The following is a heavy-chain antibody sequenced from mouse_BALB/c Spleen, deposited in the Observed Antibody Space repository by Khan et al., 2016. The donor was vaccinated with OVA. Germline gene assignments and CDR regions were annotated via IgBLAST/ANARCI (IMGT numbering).Heavy chain of an antibody. CDR2: IWAGGST. J-gene: IGHJ3*01. Sequence: QVQLKESGPGLVAPSQTLSITCTVSGFSLTSYGVHWVRQPPGKGLEWLGVIWAGGSTNHNSALMSRLSISKDKSKSQVFLKMNSLQTDDTAMYYCARAFYYGAWFAYWGQGTLVTVSA. CDR3: ARAFYYGAWFAY. D-gene: IGHD1-1*01. CDR1: GFSLTSYG. V-gene: IGHV2-9*02.